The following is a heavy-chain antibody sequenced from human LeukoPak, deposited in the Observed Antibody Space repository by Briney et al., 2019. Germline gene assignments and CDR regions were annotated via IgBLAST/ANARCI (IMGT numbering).Heavy chain of an antibody. D-gene: IGHD3-22*01. J-gene: IGHJ4*02. CDR3: ARASRYDSSGYYPYYFDY. CDR1: GFTFSSYE. V-gene: IGHV3-48*03. CDR2: ISSSGSTI. Sequence: PGGSLRLSCAASGFTFSSYEMNWVRQAPGKGLEWVSYISSSGSTIYYADSVKGRFTISRDNAKNSLYLQMNTLRAEDTAAYYCARASRYDSSGYYPYYFDYWGQGTLVTVSS.